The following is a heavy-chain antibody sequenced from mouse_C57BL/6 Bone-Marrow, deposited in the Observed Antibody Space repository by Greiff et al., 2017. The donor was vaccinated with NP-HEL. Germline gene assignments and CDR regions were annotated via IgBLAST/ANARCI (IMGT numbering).Heavy chain of an antibody. Sequence: EVNVVESGGGLVQPGGSLSLSCAASGFTFTDYYMSWVRQPPGEALEWLGFIRNKANGYTTEYSASVKGRFTISRDNSQSILYLQMNALRAEDSATYYCARALRGYAMDYWGQGTSVTVSS. CDR2: IRNKANGYTT. CDR1: GFTFTDYY. J-gene: IGHJ4*01. V-gene: IGHV7-3*01. CDR3: ARALRGYAMDY.